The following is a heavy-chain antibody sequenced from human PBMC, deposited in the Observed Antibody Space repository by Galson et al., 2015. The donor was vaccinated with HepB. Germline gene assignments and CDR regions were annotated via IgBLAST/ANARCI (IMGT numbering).Heavy chain of an antibody. V-gene: IGHV3-64D*06. D-gene: IGHD3-10*01. CDR2: ISSNGGST. J-gene: IGHJ4*02. CDR3: VKDGWFGELLYTNFDY. Sequence: SLRLSCAASGFTFSSYAMHWVRQAPGKGLEYVSAISSNGGSTYYADSVKGRFTISRDNSKNTLYLQMSSLRAEDTAVYYCVKDGWFGELLYTNFDYWGQGTLVTVSS. CDR1: GFTFSSYA.